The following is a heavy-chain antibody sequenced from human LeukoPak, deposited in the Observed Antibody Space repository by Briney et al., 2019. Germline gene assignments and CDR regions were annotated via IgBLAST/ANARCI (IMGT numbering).Heavy chain of an antibody. CDR2: ISSSSSYI. J-gene: IGHJ1*01. V-gene: IGHV3-21*01. D-gene: IGHD5-18*01. Sequence: GESLRLSCAASGFTFSSYSMNWVRQAPGKGLEWVSSISSSSSYIYCADSVKGRFTISRDNAKNSLYLQMNSLRAEDTAVYYCARAVGRLPEYFQHWGQGTLVTVSS. CDR3: ARAVGRLPEYFQH. CDR1: GFTFSSYS.